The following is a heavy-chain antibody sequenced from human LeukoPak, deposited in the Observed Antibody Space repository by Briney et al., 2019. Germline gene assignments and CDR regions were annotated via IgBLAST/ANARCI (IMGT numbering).Heavy chain of an antibody. CDR3: ARDAPIAARGAFDI. Sequence: PGGSLSLSCAASGFTFSSYSMNWVRQAPGKGLEWVSSISSSSSYIYYADSVKGRFTISRDNAKNSLYLQMNSLRAEDTAVYYCARDAPIAARGAFDIWGEGKMVTVSS. V-gene: IGHV3-21*01. J-gene: IGHJ3*02. CDR2: ISSSSSYI. CDR1: GFTFSSYS. D-gene: IGHD6-13*01.